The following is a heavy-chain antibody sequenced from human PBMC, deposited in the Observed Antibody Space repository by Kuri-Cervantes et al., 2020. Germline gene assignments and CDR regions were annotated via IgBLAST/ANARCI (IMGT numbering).Heavy chain of an antibody. Sequence: SETLSLTCTVSGGSISSYYWNWIRQPPGKGLEWIGYMSYSGTTNYNPSLQSRVTMSVDTSKNQFSLKLSSVTAADTAVYYCASEYYDILTGPIDYWGQGTLVTISS. CDR1: GGSISSYY. D-gene: IGHD3-9*01. CDR2: MSYSGTT. J-gene: IGHJ4*02. V-gene: IGHV4-59*13. CDR3: ASEYYDILTGPIDY.